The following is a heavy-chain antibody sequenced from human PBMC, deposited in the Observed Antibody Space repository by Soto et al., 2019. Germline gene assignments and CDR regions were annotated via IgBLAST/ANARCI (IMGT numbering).Heavy chain of an antibody. CDR2: ISAYNGHT. CDR1: GYTFDNYG. V-gene: IGHV1-18*01. D-gene: IGHD6-19*01. J-gene: IGHJ4*02. CDR3: ARDDGWSSASLVDY. Sequence: QVKLVQSGAEVKKSGASVRVSCKASGYTFDNYGISWVRQAPGLGLEWMGWISAYNGHTNYAQKFQDRVNMTTDTSTRTAYMELRSLTSDDTAVFYCARDDGWSSASLVDYWGQGTVVTVSA.